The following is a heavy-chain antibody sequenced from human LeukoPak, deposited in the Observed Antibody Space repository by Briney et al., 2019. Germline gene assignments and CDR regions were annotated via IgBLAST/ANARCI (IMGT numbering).Heavy chain of an antibody. J-gene: IGHJ4*02. V-gene: IGHV3-30*18. Sequence: GGSLRLSCAASGFTFSSYGMHWVRQAPGKGLEWVAVISYDGSNKYYADSVKGRFTISRDNSKNTLYLQMNSLRAEDTAVYYCAKEAPVASIQRWLGGYFDYWGQGTLVTVSS. CDR1: GFTFSSYG. CDR3: AKEAPVASIQRWLGGYFDY. CDR2: ISYDGSNK. D-gene: IGHD5-18*01.